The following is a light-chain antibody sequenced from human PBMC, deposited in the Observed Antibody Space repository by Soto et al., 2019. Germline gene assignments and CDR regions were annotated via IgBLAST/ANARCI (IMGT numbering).Light chain of an antibody. V-gene: IGLV2-8*01. CDR3: SSYTGINSLI. CDR1: SSDVGGYES. Sequence: QSALTQPPSAPGSPGQSVTISCTGTSSDVGGYESVSWYQHHPGNAPKLLIYEVTKRPSGVPHRFSGSKSGNTASLTVSGLQAEDQADYYCSSYTGINSLIFGGGTKLTVL. CDR2: EVT. J-gene: IGLJ2*01.